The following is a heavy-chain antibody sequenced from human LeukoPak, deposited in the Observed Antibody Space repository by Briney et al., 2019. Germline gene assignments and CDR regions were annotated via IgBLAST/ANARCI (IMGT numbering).Heavy chain of an antibody. CDR3: TRDLSCAAAGVTAWFDP. J-gene: IGHJ5*02. CDR2: TYYRSKWYN. V-gene: IGHV6-1*01. CDR1: GDSVSSNSAA. Sequence: SQTLSLTCAISGDSVSSNSAAWNWIRRSPSRGLEWLGRTYYRSKWYNDYAVSVKGRITINPDTSKNQFSLQLNSVTPEDTAVYYCTRDLSCAAAGVTAWFDPWGQGTLVTVSS. D-gene: IGHD6-13*01.